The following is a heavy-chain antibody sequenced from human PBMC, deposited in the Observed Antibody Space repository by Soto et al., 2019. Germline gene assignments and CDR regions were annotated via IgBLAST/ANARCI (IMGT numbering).Heavy chain of an antibody. V-gene: IGHV4-34*01. Sequence: SETLSLTCAVYGGSFSGYYWNWIRQPPEKGLEWIGEISHSGSTNYNPSLKSRVTISLDTSKNQFSLKLSSVTAADTAVYYCARAGEMDTTPSDYWGQGTLVTVSS. CDR2: ISHSGST. D-gene: IGHD5-18*01. CDR3: ARAGEMDTTPSDY. J-gene: IGHJ4*02. CDR1: GGSFSGYY.